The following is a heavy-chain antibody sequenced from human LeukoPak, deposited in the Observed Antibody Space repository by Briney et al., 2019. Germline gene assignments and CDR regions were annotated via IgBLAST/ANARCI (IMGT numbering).Heavy chain of an antibody. CDR2: IYYSGTT. V-gene: IGHV4-59*08. Sequence: SETLSLTCTVSGGSISSYYWSWILQPPGKGLEWIGYIYYSGTTNYNPSLKSRVTILVDTSKNQFSLNLSSVTAADTAVYYCARRGIAAAGYDYWGQGTLVTVSS. J-gene: IGHJ4*02. D-gene: IGHD6-13*01. CDR1: GGSISSYY. CDR3: ARRGIAAAGYDY.